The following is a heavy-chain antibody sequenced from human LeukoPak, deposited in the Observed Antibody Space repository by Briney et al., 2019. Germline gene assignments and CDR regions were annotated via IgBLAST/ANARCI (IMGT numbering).Heavy chain of an antibody. CDR1: SGSISSSSYY. V-gene: IGHV4-39*01. J-gene: IGHJ4*02. CDR2: IYYSGST. Sequence: PSETLSLACTVSSGSISSSSYYWGWIRQPPGKGLEWIGSIYYSGSTYDTPSLKSRATISVDTSKNQFALKLSSVTAADTAVYYWARKVGDGYISDYWGREPWSPSPQ. CDR3: ARKVGDGYISDY. D-gene: IGHD5-24*01.